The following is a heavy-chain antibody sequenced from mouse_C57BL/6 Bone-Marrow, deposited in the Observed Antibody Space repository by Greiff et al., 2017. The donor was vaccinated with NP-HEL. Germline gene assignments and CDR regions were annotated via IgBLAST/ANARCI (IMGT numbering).Heavy chain of an antibody. V-gene: IGHV7-3*01. CDR2: IRNKANGYTT. Sequence: EVKLMESGGGLVQPGGSLSLSCAASGFTFTDYYMSWVRQPPGKALEWLGFIRNKANGYTTEYSASVKGRFTISRDNSQSILYLQMNALRAEDSATYYCARALTTVVATRWYFDVWGTGTTVTVSS. CDR3: ARALTTVVATRWYFDV. J-gene: IGHJ1*03. D-gene: IGHD1-1*01. CDR1: GFTFTDYY.